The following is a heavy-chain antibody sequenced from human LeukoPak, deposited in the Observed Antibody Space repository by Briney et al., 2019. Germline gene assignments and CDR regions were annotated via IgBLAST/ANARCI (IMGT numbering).Heavy chain of an antibody. J-gene: IGHJ4*02. D-gene: IGHD5-18*01. CDR3: SVYPFGYPLDY. V-gene: IGHV3-7*03. CDR2: IKQDGSEN. CDR1: GFTFSGRW. Sequence: GGSLRLSCAASGFTFSGRWMSWVRQAPGKGPEWVANIKQDGSENHYVDSVKGRFTISRDNAKNSLYLQMNSLRVEDTAVYYRSVYPFGYPLDYWGQGALVIVSS.